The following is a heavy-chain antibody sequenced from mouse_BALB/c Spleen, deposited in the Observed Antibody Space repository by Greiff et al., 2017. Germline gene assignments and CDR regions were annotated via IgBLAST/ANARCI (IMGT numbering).Heavy chain of an antibody. CDR3: ERDERLGYGHAMDY. Sequence: EVKLMESGGGLVQPGGSLRLSCATSGFTFTDYYMSWVRQPPGKALEWLGFIRNKANGYTTEYSASVKGRFTISRDNSQSILYLQMNTLRAEDSATYYCERDERLGYGHAMDYWGQGTSVTVSS. CDR2: IRNKANGYTT. J-gene: IGHJ4*01. D-gene: IGHD2-10*02. CDR1: GFTFTDYY. V-gene: IGHV7-3*02.